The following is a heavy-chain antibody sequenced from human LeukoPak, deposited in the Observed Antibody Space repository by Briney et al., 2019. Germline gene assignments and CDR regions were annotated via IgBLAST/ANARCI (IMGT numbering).Heavy chain of an antibody. V-gene: IGHV4-59*01. CDR2: IYYSGST. J-gene: IGHJ5*02. CDR1: GGSISSYY. Sequence: PSETLSLTCTVSGGSISSYYRSWIRQPPGKGLEWIGYIYYSGSTNYNPSLKSRVTISVDTSKNQFSLKLSSVTAADTAVYYCARERLQYNWFDPWGQGTLVTVSS. D-gene: IGHD4-11*01. CDR3: ARERLQYNWFDP.